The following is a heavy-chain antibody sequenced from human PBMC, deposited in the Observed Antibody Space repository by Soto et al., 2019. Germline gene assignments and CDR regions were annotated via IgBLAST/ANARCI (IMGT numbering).Heavy chain of an antibody. V-gene: IGHV1-18*01. CDR1: GYTFTSYG. CDR2: ISAYNGNT. CDR3: ARQLEPTGYYYGMDV. Sequence: QVQLVQSGAEVKKPGASVKVSCKASGYTFTSYGISWVRQAPGQGLEWMGWISAYNGNTNYAQKLQGRVTMTTETSTSTAYMELRSLRSDDTAVYYCARQLEPTGYYYGMDVWGQGTTVTVSS. J-gene: IGHJ6*02. D-gene: IGHD1-1*01.